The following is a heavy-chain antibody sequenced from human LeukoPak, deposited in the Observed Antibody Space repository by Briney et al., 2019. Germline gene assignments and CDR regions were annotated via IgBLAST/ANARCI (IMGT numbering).Heavy chain of an antibody. CDR2: XXXXXST. Sequence: SETLSLTCTVSGGSISSGDYYWSWIRQPPGXXXXXXXXXXXXXSTYYNPSLKSRVTISVDTSKNQFSLKLSSVTAADTAVYYCASTYYDILTGYPKYNWFDPWGQGTLVTVSS. D-gene: IGHD3-9*01. CDR1: GGSISSGDYY. V-gene: IGHV4-30-4*01. CDR3: ASTYYDILTGYPKYNWFDP. J-gene: IGHJ5*02.